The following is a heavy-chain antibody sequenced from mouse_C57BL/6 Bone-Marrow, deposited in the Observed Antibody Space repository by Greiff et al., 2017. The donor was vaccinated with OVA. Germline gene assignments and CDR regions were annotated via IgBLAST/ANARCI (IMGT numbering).Heavy chain of an antibody. V-gene: IGHV1-82*01. D-gene: IGHD1-1*01. CDR1: GYAFSSSW. CDR2: IYPGDGDT. CDR3: ASYCGSSFDY. Sequence: QVQLQQSGPELVKPGASVKISCKASGYAFSSSWMNWVKQRPGKGLEWIGRIYPGDGDTNYTGKFKGQATLPADKADSTAYMQLSSLTSEDSAVYFCASYCGSSFDYWGQGTTLTVSS. J-gene: IGHJ2*01.